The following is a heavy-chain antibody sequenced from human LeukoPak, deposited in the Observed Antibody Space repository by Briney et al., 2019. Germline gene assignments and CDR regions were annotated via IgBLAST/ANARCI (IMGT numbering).Heavy chain of an antibody. CDR2: IYYSGST. Sequence: SETLSLTCTASGGSISSGGYYWSWIRQHPGKGLEWIGYIYYSGSTYYNPSLKSRVTISVDTSKNQFSLKLSSVTAADTAVYYCARVVSGYSSSWYYFDYWGQGTLVTVSS. CDR3: ARVVSGYSSSWYYFDY. D-gene: IGHD6-13*01. V-gene: IGHV4-31*03. CDR1: GGSISSGGYY. J-gene: IGHJ4*02.